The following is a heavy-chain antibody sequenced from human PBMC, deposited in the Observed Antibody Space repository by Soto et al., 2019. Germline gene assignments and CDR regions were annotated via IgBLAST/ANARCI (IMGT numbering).Heavy chain of an antibody. J-gene: IGHJ4*02. CDR1: GYTLTSYY. D-gene: IGHD3-22*01. Sequence: ASVKVSCKASGYTLTSYYMHWVRQAPGQGLEWMGIINPSGGSTSYAQKFQGRVTMTRDTSTSTVYMELSSLRSEDTAVYYCARDKYYYDSSGGPLDYWGQGXLVTVSS. CDR2: INPSGGST. CDR3: ARDKYYYDSSGGPLDY. V-gene: IGHV1-46*01.